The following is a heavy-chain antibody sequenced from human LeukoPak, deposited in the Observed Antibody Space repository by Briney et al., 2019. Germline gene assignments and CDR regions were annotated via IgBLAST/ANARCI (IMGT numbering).Heavy chain of an antibody. CDR2: IYTSAST. J-gene: IGHJ2*01. D-gene: IGHD3-16*01. CDR1: RGSISSYY. CDR3: ARDRYAYCWYFDL. V-gene: IGHV4-4*07. Sequence: SETLSLTCTVSRGSISSYYWSWIRQPAGKGQGWIERIYTSASTNYNPSRKSRVTMSVDTSKNQFSLKLGSVTATDAYFYDRARDRYAYCWYFDLQGLGTLVSVSS.